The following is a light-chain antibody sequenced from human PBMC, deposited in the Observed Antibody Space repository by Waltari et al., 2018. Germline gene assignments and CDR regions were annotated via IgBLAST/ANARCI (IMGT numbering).Light chain of an antibody. CDR1: DIGERS. CDR2: YDT. V-gene: IGLV3-21*04. J-gene: IGLJ2*01. CDR3: QVWDSSRHHVI. Sequence: SYMLTQPPSVSVASGQTARITCGVDDIGERSAHWCQRRPGQPPVSVIYYDTDRPSGIPDRFSGSHSGDTATLIISRVEAGDEADYYCQVWDSSRHHVIFGGGTRLTVL.